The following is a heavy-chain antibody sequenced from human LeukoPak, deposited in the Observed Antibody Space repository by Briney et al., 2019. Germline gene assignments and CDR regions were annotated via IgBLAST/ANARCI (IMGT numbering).Heavy chain of an antibody. V-gene: IGHV3-33*01. CDR3: ARDVVAVAGRGSGGTFDY. Sequence: HPGGSLRLSCAASGFTFSSYCMHWVRQAPGKGLEWVAVIWYDGSNKYYADSVKGRFTISRDNSKNTLYLQMNSLRAEDTAVYYCARDVVAVAGRGSGGTFDYWGQGTLVTVSS. J-gene: IGHJ4*02. D-gene: IGHD6-19*01. CDR1: GFTFSSYC. CDR2: IWYDGSNK.